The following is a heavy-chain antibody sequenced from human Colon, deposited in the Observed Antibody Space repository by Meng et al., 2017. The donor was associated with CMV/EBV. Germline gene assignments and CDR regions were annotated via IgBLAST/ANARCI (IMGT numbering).Heavy chain of an antibody. CDR3: AKGSTDGFNGLFDS. V-gene: IGHV3-7*03. D-gene: IGHD5-24*01. J-gene: IGHJ4*02. CDR2: IDRDGNEK. CDR1: GFVFSSYS. Sequence: GESLKISCEASGFVFSSYSMNWVRQAPGKGLEWVANIDRDGNEKNYVDSVKGRFTMSRDISKGTLYLQMDSLRAEDTALYYCAKGSTDGFNGLFDSWGQGALVTVSS.